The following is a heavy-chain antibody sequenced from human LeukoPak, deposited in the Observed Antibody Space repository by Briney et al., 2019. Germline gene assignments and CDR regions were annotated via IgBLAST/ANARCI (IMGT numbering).Heavy chain of an antibody. CDR1: GFTFDDYA. D-gene: IGHD6-13*01. V-gene: IGHV3-9*01. CDR3: AKAAAAPGFDF. J-gene: IGHJ4*02. CDR2: ISWNSGSI. Sequence: SLRLSCAASGFTFDDYAMHWVRQAPGKGLEWVSGISWNSGSIGYADSVKGRFTISRDNSKNTIYLQMNSLRAEDTALYYCAKAAAAPGFDFWGQGTLVTVSS.